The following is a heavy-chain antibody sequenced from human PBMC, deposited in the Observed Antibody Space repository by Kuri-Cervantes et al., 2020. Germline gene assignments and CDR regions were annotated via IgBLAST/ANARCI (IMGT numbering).Heavy chain of an antibody. V-gene: IGHV4-59*01. CDR3: ARQRLGYCTSTNCSKEEGYYYYYMDV. Sequence: SETLSLTCTVSGGSISSYYWSWIRQPPGKGLEWIGYIYYSGSTNYNPSLKSRVTISVDTSKNQFSLKLSSVTAADTAVYFCARQRLGYCTSTNCSKEEGYYYYYMDVWGGGTTVTVSS. J-gene: IGHJ6*03. CDR1: GGSISSYY. CDR2: IYYSGST. D-gene: IGHD2-2*01.